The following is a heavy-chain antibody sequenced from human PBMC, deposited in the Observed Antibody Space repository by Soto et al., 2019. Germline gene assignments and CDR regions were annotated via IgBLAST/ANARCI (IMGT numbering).Heavy chain of an antibody. D-gene: IGHD3-22*01. V-gene: IGHV3-30-3*01. CDR3: ARAYDSSMNYFDY. J-gene: IGHJ4*02. Sequence: QVQLVESGGGVVQPGRSLRLSCAASGFTFSSFAIHWVRQAPGKGLEWVSRISYDGSNKYYADSVKGSFTISTDNSKNTLYLQMNTLRAEDTAVYYCARAYDSSMNYFDYWGQGTLVTVSS. CDR2: ISYDGSNK. CDR1: GFTFSSFA.